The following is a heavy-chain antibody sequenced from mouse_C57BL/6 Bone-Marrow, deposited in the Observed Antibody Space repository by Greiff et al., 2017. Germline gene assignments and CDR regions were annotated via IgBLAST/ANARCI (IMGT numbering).Heavy chain of an antibody. CDR2: IHPNSGST. D-gene: IGHD2-2*01. Sequence: VQLQQPGAELVKPGASVKLSCKASGYTFTSYWMHWVKQRPGQGLEWIGMIHPNSGSTNYNEKFKSKATLTVDKSSSTAYMQLSSLTSEDSAVYYCARYGYDVWYFDVWGTGTTVTVSS. V-gene: IGHV1-64*01. CDR1: GYTFTSYW. J-gene: IGHJ1*03. CDR3: ARYGYDVWYFDV.